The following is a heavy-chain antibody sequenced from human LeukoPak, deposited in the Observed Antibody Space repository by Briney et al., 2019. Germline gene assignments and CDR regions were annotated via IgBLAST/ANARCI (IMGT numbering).Heavy chain of an antibody. J-gene: IGHJ4*02. Sequence: SETLSLTCTVSGVSISSGGYYWSWIRQPPGKGLEWIGYIYHSGSTYYNPSLKSRVTISVDRSKNQFSLKLSSVTAADTAVYYCARELGNISGSYFDYWGQGTLVTVSS. CDR2: IYHSGST. CDR3: ARELGNISGSYFDY. CDR1: GVSISSGGYY. D-gene: IGHD1-26*01. V-gene: IGHV4-30-2*01.